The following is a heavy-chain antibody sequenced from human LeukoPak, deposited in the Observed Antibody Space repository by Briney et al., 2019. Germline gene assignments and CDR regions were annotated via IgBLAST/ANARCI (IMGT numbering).Heavy chain of an antibody. D-gene: IGHD1-7*01. CDR2: ITASGTAM. V-gene: IGHV3-48*01. Sequence: GGSLRLSCAASGFTFSSYSMNWVRQAPGKGLEWVSHITASGTAMFYADSVKGRFTISRDNAKNSLYLQMNSLRGEDTAVYYCTTDEDWNYARKDVWGQGATVIVSS. J-gene: IGHJ6*02. CDR3: TTDEDWNYARKDV. CDR1: GFTFSSYS.